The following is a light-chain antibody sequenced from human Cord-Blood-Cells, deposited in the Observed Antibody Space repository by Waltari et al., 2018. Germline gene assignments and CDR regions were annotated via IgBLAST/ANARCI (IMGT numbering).Light chain of an antibody. CDR3: QAWDSSTVG. Sequence: SYELTQPPSVSVSPGQTASITCSGDKLGDKYACWYQQKPGQSPVLVIYQDSKRPSGLPGRLSGADSGNTATLTISGAQAMDEADYYCQAWDSSTVGFGGGTKLTVL. V-gene: IGLV3-1*01. CDR1: KLGDKY. J-gene: IGLJ2*01. CDR2: QDS.